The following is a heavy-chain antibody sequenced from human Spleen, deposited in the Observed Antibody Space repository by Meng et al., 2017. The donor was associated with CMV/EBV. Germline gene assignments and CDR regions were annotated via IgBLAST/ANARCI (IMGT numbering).Heavy chain of an antibody. V-gene: IGHV1-69*02. CDR3: AGVVGIVVQPAAIRDNWFDP. CDR1: RYT. D-gene: IGHD2-2*02. Sequence: RYTIHWVRQAPGQGLEWMGRIIPGLDIANYAQKFQGRVTITADKSTSTAYMEVSSLRSEDTAVFYCAGVVGIVVQPAAIRDNWFDPWGQGTLVTVSS. J-gene: IGHJ5*02. CDR2: IIPGLDIA.